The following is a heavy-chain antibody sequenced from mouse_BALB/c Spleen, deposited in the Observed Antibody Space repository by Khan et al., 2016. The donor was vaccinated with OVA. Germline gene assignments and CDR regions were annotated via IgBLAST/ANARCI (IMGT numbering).Heavy chain of an antibody. CDR2: INTYTGEP. V-gene: IGHV9-3-1*01. CDR3: ARVGYNGTMDY. J-gene: IGHJ4*01. Sequence: QIQLVQSGPELKKPGETVKISCKASGYTFTIYGMNWVRQAPGKGLKWMSWINTYTGEPTYADDFKGRFAFSLETSASTAFLQINNLKNEDTATYCCARVGYNGTMDYWGQGTSVTVSS. CDR1: GYTFTIYG. D-gene: IGHD2-14*01.